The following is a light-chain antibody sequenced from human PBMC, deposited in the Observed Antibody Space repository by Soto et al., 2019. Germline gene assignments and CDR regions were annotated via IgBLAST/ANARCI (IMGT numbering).Light chain of an antibody. V-gene: IGKV1-39*01. CDR2: ATS. J-gene: IGKJ5*01. CDR3: QQSFTTPS. CDR1: QTVSSY. Sequence: EIQITQSPSSRSAPAGDRVNLTCRASQTVSSYLNWYQQKPGTVPKLLIYATSNLQSGVPSRFSGRGFGTDFTLTISSLQPEDFATYYCQQSFTTPSFGQGTQLEIK.